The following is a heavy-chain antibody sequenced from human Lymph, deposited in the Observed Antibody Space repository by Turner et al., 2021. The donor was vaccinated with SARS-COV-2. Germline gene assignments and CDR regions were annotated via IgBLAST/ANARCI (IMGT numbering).Heavy chain of an antibody. D-gene: IGHD6-13*01. V-gene: IGHV3-33*01. CDR3: AREESSNGMDV. J-gene: IGHJ6*02. Sequence: QVQLVESGGGGVQPGRSLRLSCAASGFTFSSYGMHWVRQAPGKGLEWGAVIWYDGSKKYYADSVKGRFTISRDNSKNTLYLQMNSLRAEDTAVYYCAREESSNGMDVWGQGTTVTVSS. CDR2: IWYDGSKK. CDR1: GFTFSSYG.